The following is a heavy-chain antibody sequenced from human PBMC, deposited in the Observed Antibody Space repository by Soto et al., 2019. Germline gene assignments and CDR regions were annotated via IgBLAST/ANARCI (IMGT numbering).Heavy chain of an antibody. Sequence: SETLSLTCAVYGGSFSGYYWSWIHQPPGKGLEWIGEINHSGSTNYNPSLKSRVTISVDTSKNQFSLKLSSVTAADTAVYYCARGDSVVPAAMSYYYMDVWGKGTTVTVSS. CDR1: GGSFSGYY. J-gene: IGHJ6*03. CDR2: INHSGST. V-gene: IGHV4-34*01. D-gene: IGHD2-2*01. CDR3: ARGDSVVPAAMSYYYMDV.